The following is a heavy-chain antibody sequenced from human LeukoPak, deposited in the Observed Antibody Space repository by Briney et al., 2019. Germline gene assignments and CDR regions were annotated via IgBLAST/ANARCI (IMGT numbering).Heavy chain of an antibody. CDR2: IYSRGGT. V-gene: IGHV3-53*01. CDR1: GFSVSNNY. Sequence: PGGSLRLSCAVSGFSVSNNYTNWVRQAPGKGLEWVSLIYSRGGTSYADSVKGRFTISRDSSKNTLFLQMNSLRVEDTAVYYCARDPPGIAASGTYYWGQGTLVTVSS. J-gene: IGHJ4*02. CDR3: ARDPPGIAASGTYY. D-gene: IGHD6-13*01.